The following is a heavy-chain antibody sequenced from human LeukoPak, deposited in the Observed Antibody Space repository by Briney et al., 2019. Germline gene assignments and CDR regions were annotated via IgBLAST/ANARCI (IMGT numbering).Heavy chain of an antibody. J-gene: IGHJ5*02. CDR1: GDSVSTYSAS. D-gene: IGHD3-22*01. CDR3: AREGGRRDYDNSGYAWFDP. CDR2: TYYKSKWYN. Sequence: SQTLSLTCGISGDSVSTYSASWNWIRQSPSRGLEWLGRTYYKSKWYNDFAVSVKSRITINADTSKNQFSLQLKSVTPEDTAVYYCAREGGRRDYDNSGYAWFDPWGQGTPVTVTS. V-gene: IGHV6-1*01.